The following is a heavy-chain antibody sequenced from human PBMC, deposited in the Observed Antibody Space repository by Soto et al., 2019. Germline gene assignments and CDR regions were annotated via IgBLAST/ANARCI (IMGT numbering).Heavy chain of an antibody. CDR1: GYTFTSYY. CDR3: ARDPPTDDSSGYHFDY. J-gene: IGHJ4*02. CDR2: INPSGGST. D-gene: IGHD3-22*01. V-gene: IGHV1-46*01. Sequence: ASVKVSCKASGYTFTSYYMHWVRQAPGQGLGWMGIINPSGGSTSYAQKFQGRVTMTRDTSTSTVYMELSSLRSEDTAVYYCARDPPTDDSSGYHFDYWGQGTLVTVSS.